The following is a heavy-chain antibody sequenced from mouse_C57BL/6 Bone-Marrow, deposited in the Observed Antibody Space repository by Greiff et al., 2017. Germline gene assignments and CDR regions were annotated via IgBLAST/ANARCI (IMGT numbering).Heavy chain of an antibody. J-gene: IGHJ3*01. CDR1: GYTFTSYW. V-gene: IGHV1-55*01. D-gene: IGHD3-1*01. Sequence: VQLQQPGAELVKPGASVKMSCKASGYTFTSYWITWVKQRPGQGLEWIGDIYPGSGSTNYNEKFKSKATLTVDTSSSTTYLQLSSLTSVDSAVYYFARHRAWFAYWGQGTLVTVSA. CDR3: ARHRAWFAY. CDR2: IYPGSGST.